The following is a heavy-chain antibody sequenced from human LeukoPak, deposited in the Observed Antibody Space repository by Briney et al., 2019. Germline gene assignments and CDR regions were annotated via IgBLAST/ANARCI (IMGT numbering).Heavy chain of an antibody. CDR2: IYYTGNT. Sequence: SETLSLTCTVSGDSISSYYWNWIRQPPGKGLEWVGYIYYTGNTDYNPSLKSRVTISVDTSKNQFSLKLTSVTAADTAVYYCARDMGVVTASRFDPWGQGTLVTVSS. D-gene: IGHD2-21*02. V-gene: IGHV4-59*12. CDR1: GDSISSYY. J-gene: IGHJ5*02. CDR3: ARDMGVVTASRFDP.